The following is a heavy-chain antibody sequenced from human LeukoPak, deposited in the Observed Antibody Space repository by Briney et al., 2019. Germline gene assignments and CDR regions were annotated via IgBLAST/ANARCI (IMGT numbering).Heavy chain of an antibody. CDR3: AREGGSGSTDY. CDR1: GGSISSGGYS. V-gene: IGHV4-30-2*01. Sequence: SETLSLTCAVSGGSISSGGYSWSWIRQPPGKGLEWIGYIYHSGSTYYNPSLKSRVTISVDRSKNQFSLKLSSVTAADTAVYYCAREGGSGSTDYWGQGTLVTASS. CDR2: IYHSGST. J-gene: IGHJ4*02. D-gene: IGHD3-10*01.